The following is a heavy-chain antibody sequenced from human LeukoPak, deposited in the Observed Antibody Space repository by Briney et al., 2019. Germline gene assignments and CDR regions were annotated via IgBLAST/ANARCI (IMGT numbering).Heavy chain of an antibody. CDR2: ISPRGT. J-gene: IGHJ4*02. V-gene: IGHV4-34*01. CDR3: ASDSYSSIGYF. Sequence: PSETLSLTCVTYGGSFTGYYWSWIRQSPGKGLEWIGEISPRGTKYNPSLKSRVTISLDTTKNQFSLILSSVTAADAAVYFCASDSYSSIGYFWSQGTLVTVSS. D-gene: IGHD6-13*01. CDR1: GGSFTGYY.